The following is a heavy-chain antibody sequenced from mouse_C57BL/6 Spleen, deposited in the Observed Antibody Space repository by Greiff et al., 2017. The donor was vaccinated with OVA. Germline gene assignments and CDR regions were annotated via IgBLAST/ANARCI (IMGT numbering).Heavy chain of an antibody. CDR3: ASITNHY. D-gene: IGHD1-1*01. V-gene: IGHV5-4*03. J-gene: IGHJ2*01. Sequence: EVKLVESGGGLVKPGGSLKLSCAASGFTFSSYAMSWVRQTPEKRLEWVATISDGGSYTYYPDNVKGRFTISRDNAKNNLYLQMSHLKSEDTAMYYCASITNHYWGQGTTLTVSS. CDR2: ISDGGSYT. CDR1: GFTFSSYA.